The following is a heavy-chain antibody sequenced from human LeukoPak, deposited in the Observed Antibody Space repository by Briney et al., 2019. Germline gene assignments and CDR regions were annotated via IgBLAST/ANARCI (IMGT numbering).Heavy chain of an antibody. CDR2: ISAYNGNI. D-gene: IGHD6-19*01. CDR3: AREGRGYSSGWTNYYYYGMDV. Sequence: ASVKVSCKASGYTFTSYGISWVRQAPGQGLEWMGWISAYNGNINYAQKLQGRVTMTTDTSTSTAYMELRSLRSDDTAVYYCAREGRGYSSGWTNYYYYGMDVWGQGTTVTVSS. CDR1: GYTFTSYG. V-gene: IGHV1-18*01. J-gene: IGHJ6*02.